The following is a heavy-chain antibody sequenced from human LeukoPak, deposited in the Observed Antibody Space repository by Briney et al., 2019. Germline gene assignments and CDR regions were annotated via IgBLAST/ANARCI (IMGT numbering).Heavy chain of an antibody. CDR2: IYYSGST. Sequence: SETLSLTCTVSSGSISSYYWNWIRQPPGKGLEWIGYIYYSGSTNYNPSLKSRVTISLDTSKNQFSLKLNSATAADTAVYYCARDLVGYSSSWRFDAFDIWGQGTMVTVSS. V-gene: IGHV4-59*01. CDR1: SGSISSYY. CDR3: ARDLVGYSSSWRFDAFDI. J-gene: IGHJ3*02. D-gene: IGHD6-13*01.